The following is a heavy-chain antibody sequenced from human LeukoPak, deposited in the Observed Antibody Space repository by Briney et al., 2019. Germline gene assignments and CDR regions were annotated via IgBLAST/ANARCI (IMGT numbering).Heavy chain of an antibody. J-gene: IGHJ6*03. D-gene: IGHD6-19*01. V-gene: IGHV4-4*07. CDR3: ARDIAVPYYNYYYMDI. CDR2: VSTTGRT. Sequence: SETLSLTCTVSGGSINSFYWSWIRHPDVKGLEWIGRVSTTGRTFSKPSLSSRVTMSVDTSKNQFSLRLASVTAADTAVYYCARDIAVPYYNYYYMDIWGKGTAVTVSS. CDR1: GGSINSFY.